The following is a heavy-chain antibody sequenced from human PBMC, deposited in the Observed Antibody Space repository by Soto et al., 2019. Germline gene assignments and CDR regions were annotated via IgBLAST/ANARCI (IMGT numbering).Heavy chain of an antibody. Sequence: ASVKVSCKASGYRFIDYFMHWVRRAPGQGLEWMGWINPKSGGTKIAQKFQGRTTMTRDTSINTVFMELSRLTSVTAADTALYYCARGMTPPGAPAWYYFDSWGQGTLVTVSS. J-gene: IGHJ4*02. D-gene: IGHD2-8*02. V-gene: IGHV1-2*02. CDR3: ARGMTPPGAPAWYYFDS. CDR1: GYRFIDYF. CDR2: INPKSGGT.